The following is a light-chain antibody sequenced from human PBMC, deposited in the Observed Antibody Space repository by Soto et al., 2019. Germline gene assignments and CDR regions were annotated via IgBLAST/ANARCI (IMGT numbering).Light chain of an antibody. Sequence: EIVLTQSPGTLSLSPGKRATLSCRASQSISSSCLAWYQQKPGQAPRLLIYGASTRATGIPARFSGSGSGTEFTLTISSLQSEDFAVYYCQQYNHWPLMFGQGTKVDIK. CDR1: QSISSS. CDR3: QQYNHWPLM. J-gene: IGKJ1*01. V-gene: IGKV3-15*01. CDR2: GAS.